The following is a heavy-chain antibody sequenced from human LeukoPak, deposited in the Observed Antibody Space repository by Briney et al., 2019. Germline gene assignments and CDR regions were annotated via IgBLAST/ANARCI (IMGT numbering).Heavy chain of an antibody. J-gene: IGHJ4*02. CDR1: GFTFSSYA. V-gene: IGHV3-23*01. CDR2: MSGSGGST. Sequence: GGSLRLSCAASGFTFSSYAMSWVSQAPGKGLEWVSAMSGSGGSTYYADSVKGRFTISRDNSKNTLYLQMNSLRAEDTAVYYCAKDGTTMIVVVYYFDYWGQGTLVTVSS. D-gene: IGHD3-22*01. CDR3: AKDGTTMIVVVYYFDY.